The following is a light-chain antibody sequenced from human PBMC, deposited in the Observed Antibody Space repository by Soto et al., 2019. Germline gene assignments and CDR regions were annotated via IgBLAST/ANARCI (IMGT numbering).Light chain of an antibody. CDR2: ATS. V-gene: IGKV3-11*01. J-gene: IGKJ5*01. CDR1: QSITNY. CDR3: QQRQYWPPIT. Sequence: EIVLTQSPATLSLSPGERATLSCRASQSITNYLGWYQQKPGQAPRLLIYATSNRATGIPARFSGSGSGTDFTLTISSLEPEDFAIYYYQQRQYWPPITFGQGTRLEIK.